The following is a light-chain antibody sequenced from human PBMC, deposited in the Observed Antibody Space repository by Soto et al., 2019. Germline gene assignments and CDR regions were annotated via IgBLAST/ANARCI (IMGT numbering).Light chain of an antibody. J-gene: IGLJ3*02. CDR1: SSDFGAYDY. Sequence: QSALTQTPSASGSPGQSVTISCTGTSSDFGAYDYVCWYKQHPGKAPKLMIYEVNKRPSGVPDRFSGSKSGNTASLTVSGLQAGDEADYYCSSFAANDNVVFGGGTKVTVL. CDR2: EVN. CDR3: SSFAANDNVV. V-gene: IGLV2-8*01.